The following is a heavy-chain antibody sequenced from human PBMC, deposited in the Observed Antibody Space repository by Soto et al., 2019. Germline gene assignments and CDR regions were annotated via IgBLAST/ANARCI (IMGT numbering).Heavy chain of an antibody. CDR3: TRDGGAAGTVYYGMDV. Sequence: GGSLRLSCTASGFTFGDYAMSWFRQAPGKGLEWVGFIRSKAYGGTTEYAASVKGRFTISRGDSKSIAYLQMNSLKTEDTAVYYCTRDGGAAGTVYYGMDVWGQGTTVTVSS. D-gene: IGHD6-13*01. J-gene: IGHJ6*02. CDR1: GFTFGDYA. V-gene: IGHV3-49*03. CDR2: IRSKAYGGTT.